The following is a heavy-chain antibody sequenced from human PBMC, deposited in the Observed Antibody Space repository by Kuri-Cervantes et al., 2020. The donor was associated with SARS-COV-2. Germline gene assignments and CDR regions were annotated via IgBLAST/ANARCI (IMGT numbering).Heavy chain of an antibody. V-gene: IGHV3-23*01. D-gene: IGHD2-15*01. Sequence: GESLKISCAASGFTFSSYAMSWVRQAPGKGLEWVSAISGSGGSTYYADSVKGRFTISRDNSKNTLYLQMNSLRAEDTAVYYCARDSIVVVVAATYSYYYGMDVWGQGTTVTVSS. CDR1: GFTFSSYA. CDR2: ISGSGGST. CDR3: ARDSIVVVVAATYSYYYGMDV. J-gene: IGHJ6*02.